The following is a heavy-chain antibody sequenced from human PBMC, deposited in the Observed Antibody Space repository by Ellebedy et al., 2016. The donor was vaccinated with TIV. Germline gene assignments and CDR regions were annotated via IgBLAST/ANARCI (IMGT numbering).Heavy chain of an antibody. J-gene: IGHJ3*02. CDR1: GFSVSSNY. V-gene: IGHV3-53*01. CDR3: ARVRSSAFEI. CDR2: LYPGDST. Sequence: PGGSLRLSCAASGFSVSSNYVSWVRQAPGKGLEWVSYLYPGDSTYHADSVKGRFTISRDNSTNTVSLQLNSLGVEYTAVYYCARVRSSAFEIWGQGTMVTVSS.